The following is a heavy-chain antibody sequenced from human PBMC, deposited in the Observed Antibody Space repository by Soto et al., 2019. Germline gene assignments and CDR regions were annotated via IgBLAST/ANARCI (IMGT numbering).Heavy chain of an antibody. CDR2: INHSGST. Sequence: PSETLSLTCAGYGGSFSGYYWSWIRQPPGKGLEWIGEINHSGSTNYNPSLKSRVTISVDTSKNQFSLKLSSVTAADTAVYYCARVRPWRWLRLGWFDPWGQGTLVTVSS. J-gene: IGHJ5*02. V-gene: IGHV4-34*01. CDR3: ARVRPWRWLRLGWFDP. CDR1: GGSFSGYY. D-gene: IGHD5-12*01.